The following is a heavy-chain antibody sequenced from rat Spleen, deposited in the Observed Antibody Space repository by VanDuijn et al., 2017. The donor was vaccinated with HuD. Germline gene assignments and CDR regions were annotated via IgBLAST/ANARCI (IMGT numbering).Heavy chain of an antibody. Sequence: EVKLVESGGGLVQPGRSLKLSCAASGFNFNEYWMGWVRQAPGKGLEWIGEINKDSRTIKYSPSLKDKFTISRDNAQNTLYLQMSKLGSEDTAIYYCVREAFGVDFWGQGVMVTVSS. CDR3: VREAFGVDF. CDR1: GFNFNEYW. J-gene: IGHJ2*01. CDR2: INKDSRTI. D-gene: IGHD4-3*01. V-gene: IGHV4-2*01.